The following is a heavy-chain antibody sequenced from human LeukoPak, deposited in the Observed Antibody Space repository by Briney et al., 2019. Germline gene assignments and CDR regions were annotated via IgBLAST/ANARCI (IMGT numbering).Heavy chain of an antibody. J-gene: IGHJ4*02. CDR1: GFTFSSYW. Sequence: GGSLRLSCAASGFTFSSYWMHWVRQAPGKGLVGVSRINNDGRSTNYADSVKGRFTISRDNAKNTLYLQMNNLRAEDTAVYFCARLWDSSSSRHFDYWGQGTLVTVSS. CDR2: INNDGRST. CDR3: ARLWDSSSSRHFDY. V-gene: IGHV3-74*01. D-gene: IGHD6-6*01.